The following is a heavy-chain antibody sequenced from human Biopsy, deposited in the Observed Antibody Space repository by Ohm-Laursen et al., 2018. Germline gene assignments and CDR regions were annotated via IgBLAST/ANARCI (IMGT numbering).Heavy chain of an antibody. CDR3: AADADGYYTEFDY. Sequence: GASVKVSCKASGGPSSNYAFSWVRQAPGQGLEWVGRIVPILGHLNYPQRFQGRVSITADKSTTYVYMELSRLTSGDTAVYYCAADADGYYTEFDYWGPGTLVTVSS. V-gene: IGHV1-69*04. CDR1: GGPSSNYA. CDR2: IVPILGHL. D-gene: IGHD3-3*01. J-gene: IGHJ4*02.